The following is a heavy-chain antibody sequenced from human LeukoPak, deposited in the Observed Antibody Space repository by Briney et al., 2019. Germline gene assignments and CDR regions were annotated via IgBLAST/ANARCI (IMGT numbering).Heavy chain of an antibody. Sequence: GGSLRLSCAASGFTFSSYAMHWVRQAPGKGLEWVANIKQDGSEKYYVDSVKGRFTISRDNAKNSLYLQMNSLRAEDTAVYYCARGGSSLDQEDYWGQGTLVTVSS. CDR1: GFTFSSYA. D-gene: IGHD1-26*01. J-gene: IGHJ4*02. CDR2: IKQDGSEK. V-gene: IGHV3-7*04. CDR3: ARGGSSLDQEDY.